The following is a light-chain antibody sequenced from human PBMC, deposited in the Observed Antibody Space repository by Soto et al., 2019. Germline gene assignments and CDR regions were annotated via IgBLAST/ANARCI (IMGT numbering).Light chain of an antibody. Sequence: EVLMTQSPATLSVSPGDRANRSCRASQSINSNLAWHQQQPGQAHRLLIYAEYTRATAVPDRFSGSGSGTDFTLTITSLQSDDFAVYFCQKYTDWQITGGQGTRLEIK. J-gene: IGKJ5*01. CDR3: QKYTDWQIT. CDR2: AEY. V-gene: IGKV3-15*01. CDR1: QSINSN.